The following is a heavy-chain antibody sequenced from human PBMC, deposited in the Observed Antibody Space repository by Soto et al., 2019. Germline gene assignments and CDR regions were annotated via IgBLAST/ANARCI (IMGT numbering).Heavy chain of an antibody. J-gene: IGHJ3*02. CDR1: GYTFIDYG. CDR2: ISPHNGHI. Sequence: QVQLVQSGAEVRKSGASVNISCKTSGYTFIDYGLSWVRQAPGQGLEWMGWISPHNGHINYAERLQGRVTMTADTSAAIGYMELSNLNSDDTATYYCARGFTRFLEAVFSIWGQGTVVTVSS. CDR3: ARGFTRFLEAVFSI. D-gene: IGHD3-3*01. V-gene: IGHV1-18*01.